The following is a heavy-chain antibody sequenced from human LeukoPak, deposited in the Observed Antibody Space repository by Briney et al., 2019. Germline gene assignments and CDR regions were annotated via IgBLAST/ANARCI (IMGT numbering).Heavy chain of an antibody. CDR2: IYHSGST. CDR3: ARNIAVAGYYYYGMDV. D-gene: IGHD6-19*01. V-gene: IGHV4-4*02. CDR1: GGSIGSSNW. Sequence: SGTLSLTCAVSGGSIGSSNWWSWVRPPPGKGLEWIGEIYHSGSTNYNPSLKSRVTISVDKSKNQFSLKLSSVTAAGTAVYYCARNIAVAGYYYYGMDVWGQGTTVTVSS. J-gene: IGHJ6*02.